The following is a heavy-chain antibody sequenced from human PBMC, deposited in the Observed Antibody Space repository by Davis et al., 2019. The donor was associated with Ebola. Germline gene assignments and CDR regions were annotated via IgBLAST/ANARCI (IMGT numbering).Heavy chain of an antibody. CDR3: ARDMGMVQEANWFDP. D-gene: IGHD3-10*01. CDR2: ISAYNGNT. Sequence: ASVKVSCKASGYTFTSYGISWVRQAPGQGLEWMGWISAYNGNTNYAQKLQGRVTMTTDTSTSTAYMELRSLRSDDTAVYYCARDMGMVQEANWFDPWGQGTLATVSS. CDR1: GYTFTSYG. J-gene: IGHJ5*02. V-gene: IGHV1-18*01.